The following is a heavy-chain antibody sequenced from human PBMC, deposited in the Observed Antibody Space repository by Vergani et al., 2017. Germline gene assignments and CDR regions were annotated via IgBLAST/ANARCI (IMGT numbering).Heavy chain of an antibody. V-gene: IGHV3-30*18. CDR3: AKAGSVSSGSLQYNFYMDV. CDR1: GFSFSSHA. Sequence: QVQLAESGGGRVQPGRSLRLSCAASGFSFSSHAIHRVRQAPGKGLEWVAVISNDGSKKYYADSVKGRFTISRDNSKNTLDLQMNSLRTQDTAVYYCAKAGSVSSGSLQYNFYMDVWGKGTTVTVS. J-gene: IGHJ6*03. CDR2: ISNDGSKK. D-gene: IGHD3-10*01.